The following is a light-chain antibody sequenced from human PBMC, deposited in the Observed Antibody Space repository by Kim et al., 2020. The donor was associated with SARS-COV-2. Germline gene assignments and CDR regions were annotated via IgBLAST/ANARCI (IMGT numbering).Light chain of an antibody. Sequence: QSVLTQPPSVSGAPGQRVTISCTGTSSNIGAGSDVHWYQQLPGTTPKLLMYSNNNRPSGVPDRFSGSKSGTSASLAITGLQTEDEAYYYCQAYDNSLRASMFGGGTQLTVL. CDR3: QAYDNSLRASM. CDR1: SSNIGAGSD. V-gene: IGLV1-40*01. J-gene: IGLJ3*02. CDR2: SNN.